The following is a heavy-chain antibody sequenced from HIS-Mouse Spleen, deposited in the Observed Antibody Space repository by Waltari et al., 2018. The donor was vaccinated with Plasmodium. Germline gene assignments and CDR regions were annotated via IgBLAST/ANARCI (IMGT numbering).Heavy chain of an antibody. CDR3: ARVLGYKAAAGTFVEYFQH. CDR2: INPNSGGT. D-gene: IGHD6-13*01. Sequence: QVQLVQSGAEVKKPGASVKVSCKASGYTFTGYYMHWVRQAPGQGLEWMGWINPNSGGTNYAQKFQGRVTMTRDTSISTADMELSRLRCDDTAVYYCARVLGYKAAAGTFVEYFQHWGQGTLVTVSS. CDR1: GYTFTGYY. J-gene: IGHJ1*01. V-gene: IGHV1-2*02.